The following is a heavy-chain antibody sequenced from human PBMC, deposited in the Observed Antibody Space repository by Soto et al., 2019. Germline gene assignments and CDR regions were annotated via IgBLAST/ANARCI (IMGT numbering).Heavy chain of an antibody. CDR2: ISYDGSNK. D-gene: IGHD1-1*01. V-gene: IGHV3-30-3*01. CDR1: GFTFSSYA. Sequence: QPGGSLRLSCAASGFTFSSYAMHWVRQAPGKGLEWVAVISYDGSNKYYADSVKGRFTISRDNSKNTLYLQMNSLRAEDTALYYCATDRLSFIWNDFPYPYYPMDVCGQGTTVTVSS. CDR3: ATDRLSFIWNDFPYPYYPMDV. J-gene: IGHJ6*02.